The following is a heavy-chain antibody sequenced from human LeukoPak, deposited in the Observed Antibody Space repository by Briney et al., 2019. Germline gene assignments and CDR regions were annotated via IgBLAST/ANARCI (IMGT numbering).Heavy chain of an antibody. J-gene: IGHJ5*02. CDR3: ARMRGRWLQSEFDP. CDR2: IIPIFGTA. CDR1: GGTFSSYA. D-gene: IGHD5-24*01. V-gene: IGHV1-69*13. Sequence: ASVKVSCKASGGTFSSYAISWVRQAPGQGLEWMGGIIPIFGTANYAQKFQGRVTITADESTSTAYMELSSLRSEDTAVYYCARMRGRWLQSEFDPWGQGTLVTVSS.